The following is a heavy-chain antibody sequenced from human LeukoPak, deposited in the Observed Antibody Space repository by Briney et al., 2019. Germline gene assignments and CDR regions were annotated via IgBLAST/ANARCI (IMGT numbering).Heavy chain of an antibody. CDR1: GGTFSSYA. D-gene: IGHD3-10*01. V-gene: IGHV1-69*13. CDR2: TIPIFGTA. CDR3: ARAGGRLLWFGEFHY. Sequence: SVKVSCKASGGTFSSYAISWVRQAPGQGLEWMGGTIPIFGTANYAQKFQGRVTLTADESTSTAYMELSSLRSEDTAVYYCARAGGRLLWFGEFHYWGQGTLVTVSS. J-gene: IGHJ4*02.